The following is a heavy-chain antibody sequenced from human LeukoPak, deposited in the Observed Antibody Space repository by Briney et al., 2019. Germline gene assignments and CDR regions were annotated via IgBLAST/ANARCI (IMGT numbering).Heavy chain of an antibody. D-gene: IGHD3-10*01. CDR1: GRTFSSYA. J-gene: IGHJ3*02. Sequence: SVKVSCKASGRTFSSYAISWVRQAPGQGLEWMGGIIPIFGTANYAQKFQGRVTITADKSTSTAYMELSSLRSEDTAVYYCARDQTYYGSGSDAFDIWGQGTMVTVSS. V-gene: IGHV1-69*06. CDR2: IIPIFGTA. CDR3: ARDQTYYGSGSDAFDI.